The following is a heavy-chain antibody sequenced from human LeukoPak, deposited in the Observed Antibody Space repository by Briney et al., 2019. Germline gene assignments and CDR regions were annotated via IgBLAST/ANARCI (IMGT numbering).Heavy chain of an antibody. CDR1: GGSISSSNW. Sequence: SETLSLTCAVSGGSISSSNWWSWVRQPPGKGLEWIGEIYHSGSTNYNPSLKSRVTISVDTSKNQFSLKLSSVTAADTAVYYCARDGNYYYYYMDVWGKGTTVTVSS. CDR3: ARDGNYYYYYMDV. D-gene: IGHD1-14*01. V-gene: IGHV4-4*02. CDR2: IYHSGST. J-gene: IGHJ6*03.